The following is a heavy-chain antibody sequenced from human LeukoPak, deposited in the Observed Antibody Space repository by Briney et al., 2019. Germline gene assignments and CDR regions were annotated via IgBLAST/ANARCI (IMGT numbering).Heavy chain of an antibody. D-gene: IGHD2-2*01. J-gene: IGHJ5*02. Sequence: SVKVSCKASGYTFTSYDINWVRQATGQGLEWMGGIIPIFGTANYAQKFQGRVTITADESTSTAYMELSSLRSEDTAVYYCASSKYQLLLSRGGSNWFDPWGQGTLVTVSS. V-gene: IGHV1-69*13. CDR1: GYTFTSYD. CDR2: IIPIFGTA. CDR3: ASSKYQLLLSRGGSNWFDP.